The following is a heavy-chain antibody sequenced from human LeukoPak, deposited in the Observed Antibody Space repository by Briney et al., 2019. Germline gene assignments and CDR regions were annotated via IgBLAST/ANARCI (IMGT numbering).Heavy chain of an antibody. V-gene: IGHV3-11*01. CDR3: ARDARQQLVERFDY. D-gene: IGHD6-13*01. CDR2: ISSSGSTI. CDR1: GFTFRDYY. Sequence: GGSLRLSCAASGFTFRDYYMSWIRQAPGKGVGWVSYISSSGSTIYYADSVEGRFTISRDNAKNSLYLQMNSLRAEDTAVYYCARDARQQLVERFDYWGQGTLVTVSS. J-gene: IGHJ4*02.